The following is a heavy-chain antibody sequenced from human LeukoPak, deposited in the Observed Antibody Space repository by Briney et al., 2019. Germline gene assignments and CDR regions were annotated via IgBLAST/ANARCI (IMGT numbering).Heavy chain of an antibody. J-gene: IGHJ4*02. V-gene: IGHV3-64*01. CDR3: ARGYSSAWSHFDY. CDR1: GFAFSTYA. CDR2: ISSNGGST. Sequence: GGSLRLSCSASGFAFSTYAMHWVRQAPGKRLEYVSDISSNGGSTYYANSVKGRFTISRDNSKNTLYLQMGSLRAEDMAVYFCARGYSSAWSHFDYWGQGTLVTVSS. D-gene: IGHD6-19*01.